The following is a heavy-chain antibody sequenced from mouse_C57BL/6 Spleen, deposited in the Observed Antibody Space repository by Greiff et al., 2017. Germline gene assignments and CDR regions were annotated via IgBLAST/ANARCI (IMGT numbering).Heavy chain of an antibody. Sequence: VQLQQSGPELVKPGASVKISCKASGYSFTGYYMNWVKQSPEKSLEWIGEINPSTGGTTYNQKFKAKATLTVDKSSSTAYMQLKSLTSEDSAVYYCSYDSNYGGGYYAMDYWGQGTSVTVSS. J-gene: IGHJ4*01. CDR2: INPSTGGT. CDR3: SYDSNYGGGYYAMDY. V-gene: IGHV1-42*01. CDR1: GYSFTGYY. D-gene: IGHD2-5*01.